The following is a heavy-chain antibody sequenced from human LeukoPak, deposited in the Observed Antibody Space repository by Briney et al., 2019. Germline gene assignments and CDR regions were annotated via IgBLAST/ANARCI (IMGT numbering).Heavy chain of an antibody. J-gene: IGHJ5*02. D-gene: IGHD4-17*01. CDR3: ARAGGYGDYNWFDP. Sequence: GASVKVSCKASGYTFTGCYMHWVRQAPGQGLEWMGWINPNSGGTNYAQKFQGRVTMTRDTSISTAYMELSRLRSDDTAVYYCARAGGYGDYNWFDPWGQGTLVTVSS. CDR2: INPNSGGT. CDR1: GYTFTGCY. V-gene: IGHV1-2*02.